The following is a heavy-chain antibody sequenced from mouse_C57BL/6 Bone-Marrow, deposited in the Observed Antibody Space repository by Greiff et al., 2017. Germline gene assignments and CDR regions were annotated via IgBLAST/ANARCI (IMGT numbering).Heavy chain of an antibody. D-gene: IGHD1-1*01. CDR2: INPNYGTT. J-gene: IGHJ2*01. CDR1: GYSFTDYN. CDR3: ARSPSITTVVAYYFDY. V-gene: IGHV1-39*01. Sequence: EVKVVESGPELVKPGASVKISCKASGYSFTDYNMNWVKQSNGKSLEWIGVINPNYGTTSYNQKFKGKATLTVDQSSSTAYMQLNSLTSEDSAVYYCARSPSITTVVAYYFDYWGQGTTLTVSS.